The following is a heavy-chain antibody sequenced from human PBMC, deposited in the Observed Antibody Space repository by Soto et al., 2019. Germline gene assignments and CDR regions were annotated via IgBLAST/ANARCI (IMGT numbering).Heavy chain of an antibody. CDR3: ARGRYGYY. Sequence: QVHLVQSGAEVKKPGASVKVSCKGSGYAFTTYGITWGRQAPGQGLEWMGWISAHNGNTNYAQKLQGRVTVTRDTSTSTAYMELRSLRSDDTDVYYCARGRYGYYGGQGALVTVSS. J-gene: IGHJ4*02. V-gene: IGHV1-18*01. CDR1: GYAFTTYG. CDR2: ISAHNGNT. D-gene: IGHD1-1*01.